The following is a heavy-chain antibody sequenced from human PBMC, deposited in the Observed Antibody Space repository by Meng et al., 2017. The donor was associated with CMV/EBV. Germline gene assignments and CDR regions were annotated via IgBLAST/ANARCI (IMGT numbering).Heavy chain of an antibody. CDR2: ISSSSSYI. V-gene: IGHV3-21*01. J-gene: IGHJ6*02. CDR3: ARDGMTGDRDYYYGMDV. D-gene: IGHD7-27*01. Sequence: GGSLRLSCAASGFTFSSYSMNWVRQAPGKGLEWVSSISSSSSYIYYADSVKGRFTTSRDNAKNSLYLQMNSLRAEDTAVYYCARDGMTGDRDYYYGMDVWGQGTTVTVSS. CDR1: GFTFSSYS.